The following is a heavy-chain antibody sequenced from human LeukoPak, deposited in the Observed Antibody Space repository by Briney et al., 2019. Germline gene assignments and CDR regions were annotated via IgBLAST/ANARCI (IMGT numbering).Heavy chain of an antibody. J-gene: IGHJ4*02. CDR3: ARSVFLMIDAYDF. V-gene: IGHV4-39*01. D-gene: IGHD2-2*01. Sequence: KPSETLSLTCTVSGGSVSSGSYYWSWIRQPPGKGLEWIGTIFYSGSTYYNPSLKSRVTISVDTSKNQFSLKLSSVTAAETAIYYCARSVFLMIDAYDFWGQGTLVAVSS. CDR1: GGSVSSGSYY. CDR2: IFYSGST.